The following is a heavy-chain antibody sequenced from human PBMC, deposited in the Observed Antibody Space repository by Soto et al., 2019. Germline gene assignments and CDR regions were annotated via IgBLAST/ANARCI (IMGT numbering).Heavy chain of an antibody. D-gene: IGHD1-26*01. CDR3: ARDVLGGWVEKTYRAFDI. J-gene: IGHJ3*02. V-gene: IGHV1-69*01. CDR1: GGTFKTFG. Sequence: QVQLVQSGAELKKPGSSVTVSCQASGGTFKTFGVSWVRQAPGQGLQWMGGIIPLLRTKDYAQNFQGRISISADESKNTVFMELTSLRSEDTAVYYCARDVLGGWVEKTYRAFDIWGQGTLVAVSS. CDR2: IIPLLRTK.